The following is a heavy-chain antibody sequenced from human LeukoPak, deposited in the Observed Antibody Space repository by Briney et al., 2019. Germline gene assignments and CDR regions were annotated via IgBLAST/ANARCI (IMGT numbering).Heavy chain of an antibody. CDR3: ARPLRYDSSGYYAY. CDR2: IYPGDSDT. V-gene: IGHV5-51*01. CDR1: GYTFTSYW. Sequence: GESLKISCKGSGYTFTSYWIGWVRQMPGKGLEWMGSIYPGDSDTRYSPSFQGQVTISADRSINTAYLQWSSLKASDTAIYYCARPLRYDSSGYYAYWGQGTLVTVSS. D-gene: IGHD3-22*01. J-gene: IGHJ4*02.